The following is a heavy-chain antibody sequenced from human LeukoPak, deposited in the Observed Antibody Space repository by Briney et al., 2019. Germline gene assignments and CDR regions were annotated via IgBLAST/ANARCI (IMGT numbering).Heavy chain of an antibody. CDR3: ARLEYSGTYYYYYYMDV. CDR2: IYYSGST. CDR1: GGSISSHY. V-gene: IGHV4-59*11. D-gene: IGHD2/OR15-2a*01. J-gene: IGHJ6*03. Sequence: SETLSLTCTVSGGSISSHYWSWIRQPPGKGLEWVGYIYYSGSTNYNPSLKSRVTISVDTSKNQFSLKLRSVTAADTAVYYCARLEYSGTYYYYYYMDVWGKGTTVTVSS.